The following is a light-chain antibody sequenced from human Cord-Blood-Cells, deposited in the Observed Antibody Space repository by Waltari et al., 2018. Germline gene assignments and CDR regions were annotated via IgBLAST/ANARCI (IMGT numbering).Light chain of an antibody. CDR2: EVS. V-gene: IGLV2-23*02. J-gene: IGLJ2*01. Sequence: QSALTQPASVSGSPGQSITISCTGTSSDVGSYNLVPWYQQHPGKAPKLMIYEVSKRPSGVSNLFSGSKSGNTASLTISGLQAEDEADYYCCSYAGSSTFVVFGGGTKLTVL. CDR3: CSYAGSSTFVV. CDR1: SSDVGSYNL.